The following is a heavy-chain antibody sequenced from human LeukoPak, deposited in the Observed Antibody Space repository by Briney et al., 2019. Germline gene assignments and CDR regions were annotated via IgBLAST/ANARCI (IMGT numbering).Heavy chain of an antibody. CDR2: ISWNSGNI. Sequence: GGSLRLSCAASGFTFDDYDMHWVRQAPGKGLEWVSGISWNSGNIGYADSVKGRFTISRDNAKNSLYLQMNSLRAEDTALYYCATSSPNFGSGSYYQYWGQGTLVTVSS. CDR3: ATSSPNFGSGSYYQY. J-gene: IGHJ4*02. CDR1: GFTFDDYD. V-gene: IGHV3-9*01. D-gene: IGHD3-10*01.